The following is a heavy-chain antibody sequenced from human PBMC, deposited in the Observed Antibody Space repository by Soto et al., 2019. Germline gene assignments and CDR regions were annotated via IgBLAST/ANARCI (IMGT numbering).Heavy chain of an antibody. Sequence: PGGSLRLSCAASGFTFSSYGMHWVRQAPGKGLEWVAVISYDGSNKYYADSVKGRFTISRDNSKNTLYLQMNSLRAEDTAVYYCAKDGAAAGTFDYWGQGTLVT. V-gene: IGHV3-30*18. D-gene: IGHD6-13*01. CDR2: ISYDGSNK. CDR3: AKDGAAAGTFDY. J-gene: IGHJ4*02. CDR1: GFTFSSYG.